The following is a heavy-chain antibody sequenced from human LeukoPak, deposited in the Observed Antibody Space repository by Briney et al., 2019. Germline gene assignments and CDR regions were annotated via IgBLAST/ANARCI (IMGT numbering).Heavy chain of an antibody. CDR3: ARSYGTDPTAYFDY. CDR2: ISSSSSYI. V-gene: IGHV3-21*01. J-gene: IGHJ4*02. CDR1: GFTFSSYS. Sequence: GGSLRLSCAASGFTFSSYSMNWVRQAPGKGLEWVSSISSSSSYIYYADSVKGRFTISRDNAKNSLYLQMNSLRAEDTAVYYCARSYGTDPTAYFDYWGQGTLVTVSS. D-gene: IGHD2-8*01.